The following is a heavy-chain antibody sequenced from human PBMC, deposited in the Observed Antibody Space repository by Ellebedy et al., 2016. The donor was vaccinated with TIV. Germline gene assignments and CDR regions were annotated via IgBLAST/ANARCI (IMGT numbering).Heavy chain of an antibody. CDR1: GFSFTGYY. Sequence: AASVKVSCKASGFSFTGYYMHWVRQAPGQRPEWMGWINPDSGDTDYAPKFQGRVTMTGDTSITTAYMEMSRLTSDDTAIYYCVRGSGIDEWDVILGDYWGQGTLVTVSS. D-gene: IGHD1-26*01. CDR2: INPDSGDT. CDR3: VRGSGIDEWDVILGDY. J-gene: IGHJ4*02. V-gene: IGHV1-2*02.